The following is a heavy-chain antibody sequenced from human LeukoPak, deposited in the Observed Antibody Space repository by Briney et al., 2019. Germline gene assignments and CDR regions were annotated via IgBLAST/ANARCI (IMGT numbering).Heavy chain of an antibody. Sequence: SETLSLTCTGSGGSISSGDYYWSWIRQPPGKGLEWIGYIYYSGSTYYNPSLKSRVTISVDTSKNQFSLKLSSVTAADTAVYYCARDVGFDWYGPGAFDIWGQGTMVTVSS. D-gene: IGHD3-9*01. CDR3: ARDVGFDWYGPGAFDI. CDR2: IYYSGST. CDR1: GGSISSGDYY. J-gene: IGHJ3*02. V-gene: IGHV4-30-4*01.